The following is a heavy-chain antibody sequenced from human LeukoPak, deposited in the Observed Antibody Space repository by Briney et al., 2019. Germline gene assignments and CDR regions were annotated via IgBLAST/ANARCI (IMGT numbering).Heavy chain of an antibody. D-gene: IGHD5-24*01. V-gene: IGHV1-2*02. CDR1: GYTFTGYY. CDR2: INPNSGGT. CDR3: ARDGVAEMATISDY. J-gene: IGHJ4*02. Sequence: PVASVKVSCKASGYTFTGYYMHWVRQAPGQGLEWMGWINPNSGGTNYAQKFQGRVTMTRDTSISTAYMELSRLRSDDTAVYYCARDGVAEMATISDYWGQGTLVTVSS.